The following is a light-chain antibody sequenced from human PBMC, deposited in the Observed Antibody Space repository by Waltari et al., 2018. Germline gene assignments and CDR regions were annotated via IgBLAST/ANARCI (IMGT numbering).Light chain of an antibody. V-gene: IGKV1-39*01. CDR1: QTINSY. CDR2: GGS. J-gene: IGKJ1*01. Sequence: DIQMTQSPSSLSASVGDRVTITCRASQTINSYLKWYQQKPGTAPKLLIHGGSNLESGVPSRFSGSGSGTEFTLTISSLQPDDFATYSCQKTYGDPLFGPGTKVEIK. CDR3: QKTYGDPL.